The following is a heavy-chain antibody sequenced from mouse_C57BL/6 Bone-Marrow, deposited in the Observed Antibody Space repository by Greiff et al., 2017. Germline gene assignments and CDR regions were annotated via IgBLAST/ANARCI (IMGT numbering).Heavy chain of an antibody. CDR2: ISTLAYSI. CDR3: ARVYYGNQAWFAY. CDR1: GFTFSDYG. D-gene: IGHD2-1*01. J-gene: IGHJ3*01. V-gene: IGHV5-15*01. Sequence: EVMLVESGGGLVQPGGSLKLSCAASGFTFSDYGMAWVRQAPRKGPEWVAFISTLAYSIYYADTVTGRFTISRENDKNPLYLEMSSLWSEDTAMYYCARVYYGNQAWFAYWGQGTLVTVSA.